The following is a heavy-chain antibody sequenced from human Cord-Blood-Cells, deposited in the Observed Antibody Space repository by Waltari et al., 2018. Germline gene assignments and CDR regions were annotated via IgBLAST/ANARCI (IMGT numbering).Heavy chain of an antibody. CDR2: INPNSGGT. Sequence: VRQAPGQGLEWMGWINPNSGGTNYAQKFQGRVTMTRDTSISTAYMELSRLRSDDTAVYYCARGVVDTAMVDYWGQGTLVTVSS. D-gene: IGHD5-18*01. J-gene: IGHJ4*02. CDR3: ARGVVDTAMVDY. V-gene: IGHV1-2*02.